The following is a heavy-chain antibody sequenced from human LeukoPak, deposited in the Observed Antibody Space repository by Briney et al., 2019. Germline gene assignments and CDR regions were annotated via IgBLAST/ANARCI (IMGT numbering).Heavy chain of an antibody. CDR3: ARGGRYSSPYYFDY. CDR1: GYTFTSYG. CDR2: ISAYNGNT. Sequence: GSVTVSCKASGYTFTSYGISWVRQAPGQGVEWMGWISAYNGNTNYAQKLQGRVTMTTDTSTSTAYMELRSLRSDDTAVYYCARGGRYSSPYYFDYWGQGTLVTVSS. V-gene: IGHV1-18*01. D-gene: IGHD6-13*01. J-gene: IGHJ4*02.